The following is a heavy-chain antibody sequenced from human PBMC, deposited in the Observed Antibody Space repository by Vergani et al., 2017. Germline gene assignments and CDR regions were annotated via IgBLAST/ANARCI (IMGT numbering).Heavy chain of an antibody. CDR2: ISGSGGST. J-gene: IGHJ5*02. V-gene: IGHV3-23*01. Sequence: EVQLLESGGGLVQPGGSLRLSCAASGFTFSSYAMSWVRQAPGKGLEWVSAISGSGGSTYYADSVKGRFTISRDNSKNTLYLQMNSLRAEDTAVYYCAKGPIVTYNWNHKGPGWFDPWGQGSLVTVSS. D-gene: IGHD1-1*01. CDR1: GFTFSSYA. CDR3: AKGPIVTYNWNHKGPGWFDP.